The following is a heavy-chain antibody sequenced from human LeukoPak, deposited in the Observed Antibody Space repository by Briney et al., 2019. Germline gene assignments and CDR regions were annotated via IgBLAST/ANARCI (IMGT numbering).Heavy chain of an antibody. CDR1: GGSFSGYY. CDR2: INHSGST. V-gene: IGHV4-34*01. D-gene: IGHD5-12*01. Sequence: SETLSLTCAVYGGSFSGYYWSWIRQPLGKGLEWIGEINHSGSTNYNPSLKSRVTISVDTSKNQFSLKLSSVTAADTAVYYCARGLRGYGLDYWGQGTLVTVSS. J-gene: IGHJ4*02. CDR3: ARGLRGYGLDY.